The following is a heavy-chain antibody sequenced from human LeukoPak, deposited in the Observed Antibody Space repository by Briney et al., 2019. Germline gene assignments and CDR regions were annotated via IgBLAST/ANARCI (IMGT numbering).Heavy chain of an antibody. CDR3: AKDVPTAYFDY. V-gene: IGHV3-30*02. D-gene: IGHD1-1*01. Sequence: GGSLRLSCAASGFTFSNYDLHWVRQAPGKGLEWVAFIRSDGNIKYYADSVKGRFTISRDNSKNTLHLQMNSLRAEDTAVYYCAKDVPTAYFDYWGQGTLVTASS. CDR2: IRSDGNIK. CDR1: GFTFSNYD. J-gene: IGHJ4*02.